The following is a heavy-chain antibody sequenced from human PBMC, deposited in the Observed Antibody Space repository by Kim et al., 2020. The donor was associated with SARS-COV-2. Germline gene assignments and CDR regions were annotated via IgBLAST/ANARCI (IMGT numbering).Heavy chain of an antibody. J-gene: IGHJ3*02. D-gene: IGHD3-10*01. CDR1: GGSSSSYY. CDR2: IYYRGST. CDR3: ARHYAVLLWFGPGAFDI. Sequence: SETLSLTCTVSGGSSSSYYWSWILQPPGKGREWIGYIYYRGSTNYNPSLKSRVTISVDTAKNQFALKLSPVTAADTAGYYCARHYAVLLWFGPGAFDIWGQATMVTVSS. V-gene: IGHV4-59*08.